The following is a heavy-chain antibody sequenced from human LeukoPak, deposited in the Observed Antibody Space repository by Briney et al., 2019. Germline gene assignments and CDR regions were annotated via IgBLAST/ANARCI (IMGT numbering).Heavy chain of an antibody. CDR3: ARVGYCSRGVCYNYDY. V-gene: IGHV1-2*02. CDR2: INPNTGGT. J-gene: IGHJ4*02. CDR1: GYSFTGNY. D-gene: IGHD2-8*01. Sequence: ASVKVSCKASGYSFTGNYMHWVQQAPGQGFEWMGWINPNTGGTNYAQKFKGRVLMTRDTSISTAYLELSSLKSDDTAVYYCARVGYCSRGVCYNYDYWGQGAQVTVSS.